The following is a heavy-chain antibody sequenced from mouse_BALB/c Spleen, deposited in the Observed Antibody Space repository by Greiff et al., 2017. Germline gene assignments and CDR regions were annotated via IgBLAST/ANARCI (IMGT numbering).Heavy chain of an antibody. J-gene: IGHJ4*01. CDR3: ARWSYYGSSYRAMDY. D-gene: IGHD1-1*01. CDR2: ISYSGST. Sequence: EVKVEESGPGLVKPSQSLSLTCTVTGYSITSDYAWNWIRQFPGNKLEWMGYISYSGSTSYNPSLKSRISITRDTSKNQFFLQLNSVTTEDTATYYCARWSYYGSSYRAMDYWGQGTSVTVSS. CDR1: GYSITSDYA. V-gene: IGHV3-2*02.